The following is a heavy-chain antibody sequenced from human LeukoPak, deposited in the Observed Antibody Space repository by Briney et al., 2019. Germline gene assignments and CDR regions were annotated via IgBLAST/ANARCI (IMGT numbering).Heavy chain of an antibody. CDR1: GFTFDDYG. D-gene: IGHD3-16*01. J-gene: IGHJ3*02. CDR2: INRNGDST. V-gene: IGHV3-20*04. Sequence: PGESLRLSCAASGFTFDDYGMSWVRQRPGKGLEWVCAINRNGDSTGYADSVKGRFTISRDNAKNSLNLQMNSLKAEDTALYYGARDHKGGNGADAFDIWGHGTMITVSS. CDR3: ARDHKGGNGADAFDI.